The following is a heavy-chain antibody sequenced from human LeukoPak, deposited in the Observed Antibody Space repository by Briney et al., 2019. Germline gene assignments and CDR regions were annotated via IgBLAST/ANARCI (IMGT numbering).Heavy chain of an antibody. V-gene: IGHV3-30*02. Sequence: GGSLRLSCAASGFTFSSYGMHWVRQAPGKGLEWVVFIRYDGSNKYYADSVKGRFTISRDNSKNTLYLQMNSLRAEDTAVYYCAKDPGIAARRIRPFDYWGQGTLVTVSS. CDR2: IRYDGSNK. CDR3: AKDPGIAARRIRPFDY. D-gene: IGHD6-6*01. J-gene: IGHJ4*02. CDR1: GFTFSSYG.